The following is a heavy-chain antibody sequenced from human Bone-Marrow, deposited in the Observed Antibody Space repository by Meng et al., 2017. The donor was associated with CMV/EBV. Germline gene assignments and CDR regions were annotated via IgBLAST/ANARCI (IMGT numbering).Heavy chain of an antibody. CDR2: IRNDASKK. J-gene: IGHJ4*02. D-gene: IGHD1-26*01. Sequence: SCVASGFTFGADGMHWVRQAAGKELEWVAFIRNDASKKYYAKSVKGRFTISRDNSKNTLYLQMNSLRAEDTAVYYCASGGLATELDYWGQGTLVTVSS. V-gene: IGHV3-30*02. CDR1: GFTFGADG. CDR3: ASGGLATELDY.